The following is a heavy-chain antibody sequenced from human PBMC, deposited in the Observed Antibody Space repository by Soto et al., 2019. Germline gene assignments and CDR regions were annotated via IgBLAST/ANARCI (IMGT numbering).Heavy chain of an antibody. D-gene: IGHD3-22*01. CDR2: ISAYNGNT. CDR1: GYTFTSYG. J-gene: IGHJ4*02. CDR3: ARDGVGYYDSSGYYYAPRPFDY. Sequence: ASVKVSCKASGYTFTSYGISWVRQAPGQGLEWMGWISAYNGNTNYAQKLQGRVTTTTDTSTSTAYMELRSLRSDDTAVYYCARDGVGYYDSSGYYYAPRPFDYWGQGTLVTVSS. V-gene: IGHV1-18*04.